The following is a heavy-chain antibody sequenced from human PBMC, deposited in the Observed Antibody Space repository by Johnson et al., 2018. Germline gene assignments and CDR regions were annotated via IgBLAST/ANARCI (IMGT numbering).Heavy chain of an antibody. Sequence: EVQLVESGGDLVQPGGSLRLSCVGSGFTFSLYAMSWVRQAPGKGLEWVSIVSRSGDSAYYSDSLKGRFTVSRDNSENTVSLQRNNLRADDTAVYYCAGVRVDSGSYPNDAFDSWGQGTMVTVSS. CDR3: AGVRVDSGSYPNDAFDS. J-gene: IGHJ3*02. V-gene: IGHV3-23*04. CDR1: GFTFSLYA. CDR2: VSRSGDSA. D-gene: IGHD1-26*01.